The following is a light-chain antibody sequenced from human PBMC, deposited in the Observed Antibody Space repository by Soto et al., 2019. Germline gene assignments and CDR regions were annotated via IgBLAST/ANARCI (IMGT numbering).Light chain of an antibody. CDR1: QTVSSN. CDR3: QQCNNLPWT. CDR2: GAA. Sequence: EMVRSKSPATLSVSPGGRATPSCRAIQTVSSNLAWYKQKPGKAPRLLIYGAATRATAIPARFSGSGSGTEFTLTISRLQAEDFAGCYCQQCNNLPWTFGQGTKVEIK. V-gene: IGKV3-15*01. J-gene: IGKJ1*01.